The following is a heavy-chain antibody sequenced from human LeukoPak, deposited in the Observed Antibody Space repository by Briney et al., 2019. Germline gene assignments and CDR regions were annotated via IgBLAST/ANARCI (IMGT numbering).Heavy chain of an antibody. CDR3: AITPELSGVNDAFDI. CDR2: IYYRGST. CDR1: GGSISSSSYY. V-gene: IGHV4-39*01. Sequence: KPSETLSLTCTVSGGSISSSSYYWGWIRQPPGKGLEWIGSIYYRGSTYYNPSLKSRVTISVDTSKNQFSLKLSSVTAADTAVYYCAITPELSGVNDAFDIWGQGTMVTVSS. D-gene: IGHD1-26*01. J-gene: IGHJ3*02.